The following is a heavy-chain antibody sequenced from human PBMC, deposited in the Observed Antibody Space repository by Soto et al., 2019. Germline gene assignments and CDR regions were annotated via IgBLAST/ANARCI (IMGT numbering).Heavy chain of an antibody. CDR3: ARGGGIVVVTAPYDY. Sequence: SVKVSCKASGFTFTSSAVQWVRQARGQRLEWIGWIVVGSGNTNYAQKFQERVTITRDMSTSTAYMELSSLRSEDTAVYYCARGGGIVVVTAPYDYWGPGTLVTVSS. V-gene: IGHV1-58*01. J-gene: IGHJ4*02. CDR1: GFTFTSSA. D-gene: IGHD2-21*02. CDR2: IVVGSGNT.